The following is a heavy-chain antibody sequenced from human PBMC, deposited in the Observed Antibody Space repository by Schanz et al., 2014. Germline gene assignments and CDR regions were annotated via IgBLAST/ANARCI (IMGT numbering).Heavy chain of an antibody. CDR1: GYTFTSYG. D-gene: IGHD5-18*01. Sequence: QVQLVQSWAEVKGPGASVKVSCKASGYTFTSYGINWVRQAPGQGLEWMGWISAYNGNTNYALKLQGRVTMTTDTSTGTAYMELRSLRSDDTALYYCTRGGYSYALSAFDIWGQGTMVTVSS. V-gene: IGHV1-18*01. CDR2: ISAYNGNT. J-gene: IGHJ3*02. CDR3: TRGGYSYALSAFDI.